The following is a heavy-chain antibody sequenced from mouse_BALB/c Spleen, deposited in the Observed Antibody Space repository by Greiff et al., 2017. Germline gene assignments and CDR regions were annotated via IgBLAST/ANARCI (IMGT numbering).Heavy chain of an antibody. V-gene: IGHV5-9-3*01. Sequence: EVQVVESGGGLVKPGGSLKLSCAASGFTFSSYAMSWVRQTPEKRLEWVATISSGGSYTYYPDSVKGRFTISRDNAKNTLYLQMSSLRSEDTAMYYCARFPYDGYFYYFDYWGQGTTLTVSS. J-gene: IGHJ2*01. CDR2: ISSGGSYT. D-gene: IGHD2-3*01. CDR3: ARFPYDGYFYYFDY. CDR1: GFTFSSYA.